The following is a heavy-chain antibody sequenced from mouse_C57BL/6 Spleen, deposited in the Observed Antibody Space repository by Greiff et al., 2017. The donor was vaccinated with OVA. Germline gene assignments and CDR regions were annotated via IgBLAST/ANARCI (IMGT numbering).Heavy chain of an antibody. CDR3: ARHGYDYVPYYYAMDY. CDR1: GYTFTEYT. J-gene: IGHJ4*01. D-gene: IGHD2-4*01. V-gene: IGHV1-62-2*01. CDR2: FYPGSGSI. Sequence: VKLQESGAELVKPGASVKLSCKASGYTFTEYTIHWVKQRSGQGLEWIGWFYPGSGSIKYNEKFKDKATLTADKSSSTVYMELSRLTSEDSAVYFCARHGYDYVPYYYAMDYWGQGTSVTVSS.